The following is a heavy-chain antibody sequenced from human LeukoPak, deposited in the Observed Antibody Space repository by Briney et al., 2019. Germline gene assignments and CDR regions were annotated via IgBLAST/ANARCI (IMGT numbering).Heavy chain of an antibody. V-gene: IGHV3-48*01. J-gene: IGHJ6*02. D-gene: IGHD3-10*01. CDR2: ISSSGGKI. CDR1: DFAFNRYS. CDR3: ARGQGHNSGSYFYYGMDV. Sequence: GGSLRLSCVASDFAFNRYSMNWVRQAPGKGPEWVSYISSSGGKIYYADSVKGRFTISRDNAKNSLYLQMISLRAEDTAVYHCARGQGHNSGSYFYYGMDVWGQGTTVTVSS.